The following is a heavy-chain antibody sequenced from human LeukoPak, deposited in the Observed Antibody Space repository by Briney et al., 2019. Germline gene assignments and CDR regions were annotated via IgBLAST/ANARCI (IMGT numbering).Heavy chain of an antibody. CDR3: ARLSTEVGSARLHWYFDL. CDR1: GFTFSSYS. J-gene: IGHJ2*01. CDR2: ISSSSSTI. V-gene: IGHV3-48*01. Sequence: GRSLRLSCAASGFTFSSYSMNWVRQAPGKGLEWVSYISSSSSTIYYADSVKGRFTISRDNAKNSLYLQMNSLRAEDTAVYYCARLSTEVGSARLHWYFDLWGRGTLVTVSS. D-gene: IGHD4-11*01.